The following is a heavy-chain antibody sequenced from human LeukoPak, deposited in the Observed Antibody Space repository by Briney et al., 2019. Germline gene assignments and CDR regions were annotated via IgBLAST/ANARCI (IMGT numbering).Heavy chain of an antibody. D-gene: IGHD4-17*01. CDR1: DFIFSHSW. J-gene: IGHJ4*02. Sequence: PGGSLRLSCEASDFIFSHSWMSWVRQAPGQGLEWVANINQDGSKTYYVDSVKGRFTVSRDNARNSLSLQMNSLRAEDTAVYFCARDSSRGDLDFWGQGTLVTVSS. V-gene: IGHV3-7*01. CDR3: ARDSSRGDLDF. CDR2: INQDGSKT.